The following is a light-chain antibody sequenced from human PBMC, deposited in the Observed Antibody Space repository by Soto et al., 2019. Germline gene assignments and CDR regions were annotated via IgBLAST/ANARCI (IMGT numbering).Light chain of an antibody. V-gene: IGLV1-51*01. CDR1: SSNIGGNS. Sequence: QSVMTQPPSVSAAPGQKVTISCSGSSSNIGGNSVSWYQQLPGTAPKLLIYDDNKRPSGLPDRFSGSKSGTSATLDITGFQTGDEADYYCGSWDSSLSAYVFGTGTKVPVL. CDR2: DDN. J-gene: IGLJ1*01. CDR3: GSWDSSLSAYV.